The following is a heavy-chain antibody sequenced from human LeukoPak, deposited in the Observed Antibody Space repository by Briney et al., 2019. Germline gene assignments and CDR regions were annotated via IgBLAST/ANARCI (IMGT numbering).Heavy chain of an antibody. Sequence: GGSLRLSCAPSGFTFTDYSMNWVRQAPGKGLGWAASISTVSTYTFYADSVKGRFSISRDNVRNLLYLQMSSLGAEDTAVYYCARDGSGFYLYNYMDVWGKGTTVTVSS. D-gene: IGHD6-25*01. J-gene: IGHJ6*03. CDR2: ISTVSTYT. CDR1: GFTFTDYS. V-gene: IGHV3-21*06. CDR3: ARDGSGFYLYNYMDV.